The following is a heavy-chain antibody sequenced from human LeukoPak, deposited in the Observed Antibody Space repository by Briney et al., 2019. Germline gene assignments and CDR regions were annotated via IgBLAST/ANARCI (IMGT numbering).Heavy chain of an antibody. Sequence: PGGSLRLSCAASGFSFSNYIMNWVRQAPGKGLEWVSSISFNPSNIYYAESVKGRFTISRDNAKTSLFLQMNSLRAEDTAVYYCARGRSGSYYGFAGSWFDPWGQGTLVTVSS. CDR1: GFSFSNYI. D-gene: IGHD1-26*01. CDR2: ISFNPSNI. V-gene: IGHV3-21*01. CDR3: ARGRSGSYYGFAGSWFDP. J-gene: IGHJ5*02.